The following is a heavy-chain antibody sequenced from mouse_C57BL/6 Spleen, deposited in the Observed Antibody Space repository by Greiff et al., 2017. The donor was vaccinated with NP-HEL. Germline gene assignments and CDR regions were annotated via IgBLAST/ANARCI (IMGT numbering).Heavy chain of an antibody. V-gene: IGHV1-64*01. D-gene: IGHD2-4*01. CDR1: GYTFTSYW. J-gene: IGHJ2*01. Sequence: QVQLQQSGAELVKPGASVKLSCKASGYTFTSYWMHWVKQRPGQGLEWIGMIHPNSGSTNYNEKFKSKATLTVDKSSSPAYMQLSSLTSEEFAVYYCARKGIYYDYDGFDDWGQGTTLPVSS. CDR2: IHPNSGST. CDR3: ARKGIYYDYDGFDD.